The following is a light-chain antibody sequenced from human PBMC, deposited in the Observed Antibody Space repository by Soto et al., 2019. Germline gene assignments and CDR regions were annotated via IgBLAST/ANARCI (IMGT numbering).Light chain of an antibody. CDR1: QSVSFN. CDR3: QQYGSSPIT. V-gene: IGKV3-20*01. Sequence: IVMTQSPATLSVSPGERATLSCRASQSVSFNLAWYQQKPGQAPRLLIYGASSRATGIPDRFSGSGSGTDFTLTISRLEPEDFAVYYCQQYGSSPITFGQGTRLEI. J-gene: IGKJ5*01. CDR2: GAS.